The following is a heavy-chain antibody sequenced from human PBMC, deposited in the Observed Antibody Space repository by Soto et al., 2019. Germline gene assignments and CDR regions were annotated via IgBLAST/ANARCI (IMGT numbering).Heavy chain of an antibody. CDR1: GGSFSGYY. CDR3: ATSRGGQLRILDC. D-gene: IGHD6-6*01. V-gene: IGHV4-34*01. Sequence: SETLSLTCAVYGGSFSGYYWSWIRQPPGKGLEWVGEINHSGSTNYNPSLKSRVTISVDTSKNQFSLKLSSVTAADTAVYYCATSRGGQLRILDCWGQGTLVTVSS. J-gene: IGHJ4*02. CDR2: INHSGST.